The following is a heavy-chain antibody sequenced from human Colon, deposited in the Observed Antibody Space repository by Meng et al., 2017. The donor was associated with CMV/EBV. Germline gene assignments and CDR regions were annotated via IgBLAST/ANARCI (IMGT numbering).Heavy chain of an antibody. CDR1: GFTISDRH. J-gene: IGHJ4*02. V-gene: IGHV3-11*01. CDR2: VTSDSMI. Sequence: GASLMISCEVSGFTISDRHMSWIRQAPGKGLDWVIYVTSDSMIYSADSVRGRFTISRDNAKNSMYLQLNSLRAEDTAVYYCVSAITGRPESEYWGQGTLVTVSS. D-gene: IGHD6-6*01. CDR3: VSAITGRPESEY.